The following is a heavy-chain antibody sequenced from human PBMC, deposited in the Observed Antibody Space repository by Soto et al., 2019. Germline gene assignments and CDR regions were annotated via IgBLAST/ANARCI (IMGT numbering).Heavy chain of an antibody. CDR3: ARASSSSGYYYGMDV. Sequence: QVHLVQSGAEVKKPGASVKVSCKASNETLTTYGISWVRQAPGQGLEWMGWVSGHGGHSSAAQEFQDRVIMTTDTSTNTAYMELRSLTSADSAMYFCARASSSSGYYYGMDVWGQATTLTVSS. V-gene: IGHV1-18*01. D-gene: IGHD6-6*01. CDR2: VSGHGGHS. CDR1: NETLTTYG. J-gene: IGHJ6*02.